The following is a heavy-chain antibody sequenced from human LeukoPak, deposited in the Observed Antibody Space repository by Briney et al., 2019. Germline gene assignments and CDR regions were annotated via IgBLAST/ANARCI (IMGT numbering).Heavy chain of an antibody. Sequence: PGGSLRLSCAASGFTFSSYSMNWVRQAPGKGLGWVSSISSSSSYIYYADSVKGRFTISRDNAKNSLYLQMNSLRAEDTAVYYCARDPDKYYDFWSGPLFDYWGQGTLVTVSS. CDR3: ARDPDKYYDFWSGPLFDY. J-gene: IGHJ4*02. CDR2: ISSSSSYI. D-gene: IGHD3-3*01. V-gene: IGHV3-21*01. CDR1: GFTFSSYS.